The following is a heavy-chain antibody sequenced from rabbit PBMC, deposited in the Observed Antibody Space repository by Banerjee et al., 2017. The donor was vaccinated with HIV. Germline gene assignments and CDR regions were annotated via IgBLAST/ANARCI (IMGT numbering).Heavy chain of an antibody. CDR1: GFSFSSSYY. J-gene: IGHJ4*01. CDR2: IYGGKGGT. Sequence: QEQLVESGGGLVQPEGSLTLTCTASGFSFSSSYYMCWVRQAPGKGLEWIGMIYGGKGGTYYASWVNGRFTISSDNAQNTVDLQMNSLTAADTATYFCARNWNLWGPGTLVTVS. V-gene: IGHV1S45*01. CDR3: ARNWNL.